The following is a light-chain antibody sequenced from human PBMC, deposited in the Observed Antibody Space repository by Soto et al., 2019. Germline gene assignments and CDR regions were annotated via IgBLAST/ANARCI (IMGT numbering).Light chain of an antibody. J-gene: IGKJ1*01. CDR2: AAS. V-gene: IGKV1-9*01. CDR3: QHYNSYGT. Sequence: IQLTQCPSFLSASVGDRVTITCRASQNIHSYLVWYQQKPGRAPKLLIYAASSLQSGVPSRFSGSGSGTEFTLTISSVQPDDFASYYCQHYNSYGTFGQGTKVDI. CDR1: QNIHSY.